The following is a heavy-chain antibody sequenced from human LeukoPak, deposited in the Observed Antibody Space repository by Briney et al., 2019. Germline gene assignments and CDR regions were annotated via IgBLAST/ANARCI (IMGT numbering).Heavy chain of an antibody. CDR2: INPNSGGT. Sequence: GASVKVSCKASGYTFTGYYMHWVRQAPGQGLEWMGWINPNSGGTNYAQKFQGRVTMTRDTSISTAYMELSRLRSDDTAVYYCARLSSGYYISSSTEFDPWGQGTLVTVSS. CDR1: GYTFTGYY. J-gene: IGHJ5*02. V-gene: IGHV1-2*02. CDR3: ARLSSGYYISSSTEFDP. D-gene: IGHD3-22*01.